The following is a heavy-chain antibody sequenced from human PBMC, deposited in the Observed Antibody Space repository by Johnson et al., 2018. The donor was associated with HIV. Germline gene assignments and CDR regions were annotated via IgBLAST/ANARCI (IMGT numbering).Heavy chain of an antibody. V-gene: IGHV3-7*01. D-gene: IGHD3-22*01. Sequence: VQLVESGGGLVPPGGSLRLSCAASGFTFSSYWMTWVRQAPGKGLEWVANIKEDGSEKYYVDSVKGRFTIPRDNAKNSLFLQMNSLRAEDTAMYYSARGLPNYYDSSGVDAFDIWGQVTMVTVSS. J-gene: IGHJ3*02. CDR2: IKEDGSEK. CDR3: ARGLPNYYDSSGVDAFDI. CDR1: GFTFSSYW.